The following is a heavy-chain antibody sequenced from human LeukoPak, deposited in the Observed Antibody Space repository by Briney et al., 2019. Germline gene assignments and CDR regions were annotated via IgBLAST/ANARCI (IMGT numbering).Heavy chain of an antibody. D-gene: IGHD5-12*01. Sequence: SVKVSCKASGGTFSSYAISWVRQAPGQGLEWMGGIIPIFGTANYAQKFQGRVTITADESTSTAYMELSSLRSEDTAVYYCARALGMVATEPLSDYWGQGTLVTVSS. V-gene: IGHV1-69*13. J-gene: IGHJ4*02. CDR3: ARALGMVATEPLSDY. CDR1: GGTFSSYA. CDR2: IIPIFGTA.